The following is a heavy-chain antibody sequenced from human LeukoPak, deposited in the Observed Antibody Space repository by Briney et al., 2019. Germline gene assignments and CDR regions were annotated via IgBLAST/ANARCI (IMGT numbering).Heavy chain of an antibody. CDR1: GYSISGGYY. V-gene: IGHV4-4*07. D-gene: IGHD3-22*01. J-gene: IGHJ4*02. Sequence: SETLSLTCTVSGYSISGGYYWSWIRQPAGKGLEWIGRLSTRGNTDYNPSLKSRVTLSVDTSNNQFSLKLSSVTAADTAVYYCASDSFYDSGGYFYYWGQGTLVTVSS. CDR3: ASDSFYDSGGYFYY. CDR2: LSTRGNT.